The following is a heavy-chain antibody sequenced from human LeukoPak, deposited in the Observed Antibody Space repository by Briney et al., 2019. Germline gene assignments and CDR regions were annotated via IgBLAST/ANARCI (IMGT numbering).Heavy chain of an antibody. Sequence: PGGSLRLSCAASGFSVSNNYVSWVRQAPGKGLEWVSVIYSGGSTYYADSVKGRFTISRDNSKNTLYLQMNSLRAEDTAVYYCARAVIVGATNLHYWGQGTLVTVSS. CDR3: ARAVIVGATNLHY. CDR1: GFSVSNNY. CDR2: IYSGGST. J-gene: IGHJ4*02. D-gene: IGHD1-26*01. V-gene: IGHV3-66*01.